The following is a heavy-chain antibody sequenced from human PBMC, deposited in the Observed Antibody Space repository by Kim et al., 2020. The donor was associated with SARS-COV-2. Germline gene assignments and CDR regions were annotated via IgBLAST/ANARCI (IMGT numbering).Heavy chain of an antibody. CDR1: GFMFSSYG. D-gene: IGHD1-26*01. CDR2: MRSDGSTE. CDR3: ARGATSSNRFDP. Sequence: GGSLRLSCATSGFMFSSYGMIWVRQAPGKGLEWLAVMRSDGSTEYYADSVKGRFTISRDNSKNTLYLQMNSLRGEDTAVYYCARGATSSNRFDPWGQGTLVTVSS. J-gene: IGHJ5*02. V-gene: IGHV3-33*08.